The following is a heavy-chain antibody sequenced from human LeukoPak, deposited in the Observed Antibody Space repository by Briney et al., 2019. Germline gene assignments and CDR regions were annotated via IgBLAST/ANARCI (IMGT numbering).Heavy chain of an antibody. CDR1: GDSVRSYY. V-gene: IGHV4-39*07. D-gene: IGHD3-10*01. CDR2: MYYSGST. Sequence: SEILSLTCTVSGDSVRSYYWSWIRQPPGMGLEWIGSMYYSGSTYYNPSLKSRVTISVDTSKSQFSLKLSSVTAADTAVYYCAREMRSPRGGFDYWDQGTLVTVSS. J-gene: IGHJ4*02. CDR3: AREMRSPRGGFDY.